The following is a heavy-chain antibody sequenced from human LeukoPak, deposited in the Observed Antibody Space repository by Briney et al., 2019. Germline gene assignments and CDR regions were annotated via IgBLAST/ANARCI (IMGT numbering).Heavy chain of an antibody. V-gene: IGHV5-51*01. J-gene: IGHJ5*02. Sequence: GESLKISCKASGYSFTNSWIGWVRQMPGKGLEWMGVIYPGDSDIRYSPSFQGLVTISADKSVTTAYLQWSSLKASDTAIYYCARSAGSSERWFDPWGQGTLVTVSS. D-gene: IGHD1-26*01. CDR3: ARSAGSSERWFDP. CDR2: IYPGDSDI. CDR1: GYSFTNSW.